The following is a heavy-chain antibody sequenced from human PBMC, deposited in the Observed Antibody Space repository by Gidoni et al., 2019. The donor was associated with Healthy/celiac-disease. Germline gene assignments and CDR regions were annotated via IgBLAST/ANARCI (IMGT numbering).Heavy chain of an antibody. CDR1: GFTFSDYY. CDR3: ARAAPRGWFDP. Sequence: QVQLVESGGGLVKPGGYLRLSCAASGFTFSDYYMSWIRQAPGKGLEWVSYISSSSSYTNYADSVKGRFTISRDNAKNSLYLQMNSLRAEDTAVYYCARAAPRGWFDPWGQGTLVTVSS. D-gene: IGHD3-10*01. J-gene: IGHJ5*02. V-gene: IGHV3-11*05. CDR2: ISSSSSYT.